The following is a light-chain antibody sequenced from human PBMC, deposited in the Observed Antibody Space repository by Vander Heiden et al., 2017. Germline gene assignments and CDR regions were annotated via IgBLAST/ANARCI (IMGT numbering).Light chain of an antibody. CDR1: QDISNY. CDR2: GAS. CDR3: QQYDNLPPLT. V-gene: IGKV1-33*01. J-gene: IGKJ4*01. Sequence: DIPTTQSPSSLSASVGDRVTITCRASQDISNYLDWYQQKPGQAPKLLIYGASNMETGIPARFSGSGSGTEFTFTISSLQSEDIATYYCQQYDNLPPLTFGGGTKVEIK.